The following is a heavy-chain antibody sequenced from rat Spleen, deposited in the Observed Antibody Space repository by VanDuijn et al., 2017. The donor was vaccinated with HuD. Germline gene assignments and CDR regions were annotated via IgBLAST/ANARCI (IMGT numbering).Heavy chain of an antibody. CDR2: ISPSGGAT. CDR3: AKDEDGGYVRDA. CDR1: GFIFNNYD. V-gene: IGHV5-25*01. D-gene: IGHD1-11*01. Sequence: EVQLVESGGDLVQPGRSLKLSCAASGFIFNNYDMSWVRQAPTESLEWVASISPSGGATYYRDSVKGRFTVSRDNAKSTLNLQLDSLRSEDTARYYCAKDEDGGYVRDAWGQGASVTVSS. J-gene: IGHJ4*01.